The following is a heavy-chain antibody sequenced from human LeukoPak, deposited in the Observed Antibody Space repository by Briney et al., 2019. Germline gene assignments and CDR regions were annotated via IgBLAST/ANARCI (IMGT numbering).Heavy chain of an antibody. CDR2: ISYRGST. CDR3: AGAPNPDFFDY. V-gene: IGHV4-61*01. CDR1: GDSVSSGSCY. J-gene: IGHJ4*02. Sequence: SETLSLTCSVSGDSVSSGSCYWSWIRQPPGKGLEWIGHISYRGSTNYNPSLKSRVTILVDTSKNQFSLNLRSVTAADSAVYYCAGAPNPDFFDYWGQGPLATVSS.